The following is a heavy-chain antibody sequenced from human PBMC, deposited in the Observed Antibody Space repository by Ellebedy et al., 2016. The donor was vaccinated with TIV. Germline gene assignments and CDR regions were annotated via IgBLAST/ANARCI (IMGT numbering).Heavy chain of an antibody. Sequence: SETLSLXCTVSGYSISSGYYWGWIRQPPGKGLEWIGSIYHSGSTYYNPSLKSRVTISVDTSKNQFSLKLSSVTAADTAVYYCARQGRRDILTIDYWGQGTLVTVSS. V-gene: IGHV4-38-2*02. CDR2: IYHSGST. J-gene: IGHJ4*02. CDR3: ARQGRRDILTIDY. D-gene: IGHD3-9*01. CDR1: GYSISSGYY.